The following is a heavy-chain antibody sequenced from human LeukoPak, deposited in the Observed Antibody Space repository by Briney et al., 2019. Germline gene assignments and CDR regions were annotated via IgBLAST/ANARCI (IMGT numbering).Heavy chain of an antibody. Sequence: SETLSLTCAVSGYSLTNHYWIWIRQPPGKGLEWIGEILHTGSTNYNPSFKSRVTISIDTSKNQFFLSLTSVTAADTAVYYCASGPAAVHPWGQGTLVTVSS. CDR2: ILHTGST. V-gene: IGHV4-34*12. D-gene: IGHD6-13*01. CDR1: GYSLTNHY. J-gene: IGHJ5*02. CDR3: ASGPAAVHP.